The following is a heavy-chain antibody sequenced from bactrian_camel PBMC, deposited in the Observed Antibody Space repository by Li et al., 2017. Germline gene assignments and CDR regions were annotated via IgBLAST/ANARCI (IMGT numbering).Heavy chain of an antibody. CDR1: GFAFSSVA. D-gene: IGHD3*01. V-gene: IGHV3S31*01. CDR2: IDSGGSST. Sequence: DVQLVESGGGLVQPGGSLSLSCAASGFAFSSVATAWVRQAPGKGLEWVSTIDSGGSSTYYADSVKGRFTISQDNAKNTLYLQLNDLKPEDTAMYYCAADFRPRRCMTALPALDVVPLIRYWGQGTQVTVS. CDR3: AADFRPRRCMTALPALDVVPLIRY. J-gene: IGHJ4*01.